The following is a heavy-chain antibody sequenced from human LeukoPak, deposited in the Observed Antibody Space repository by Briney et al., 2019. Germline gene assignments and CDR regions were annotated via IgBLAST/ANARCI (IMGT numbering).Heavy chain of an antibody. CDR1: GFTFSSYA. V-gene: IGHV3-64*02. CDR3: ARGYYDRSAYYSGSLWDYFDS. D-gene: IGHD3-22*01. Sequence: GGSLRLSCAASGFTFSSYAMHWVRQAPGKGLEYVSAITSNGGSTYYADSVKGRFTISRDNSKNTVYLQMGSLRAEDMAVYYCARGYYDRSAYYSGSLWDYFDSWGQGTLVTVSS. J-gene: IGHJ4*02. CDR2: ITSNGGST.